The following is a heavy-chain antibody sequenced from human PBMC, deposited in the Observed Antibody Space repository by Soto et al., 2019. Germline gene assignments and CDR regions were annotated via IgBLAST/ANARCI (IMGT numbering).Heavy chain of an antibody. J-gene: IGHJ4*02. V-gene: IGHV1-69*13. CDR2: IIPIFGTA. CDR1: GGTFSSYA. CDR3: ARPNDRDFSSTSCYAAFDD. D-gene: IGHD2-2*01. Sequence: GASVKVSCKASGGTFSSYAISWVRQAPGQGLEWMGGIIPIFGTANYAQKFQGRVTITADESTSTAYMELSSLRSEDTAVYYCARPNDRDFSSTSCYAAFDDWGQGTLVTVSS.